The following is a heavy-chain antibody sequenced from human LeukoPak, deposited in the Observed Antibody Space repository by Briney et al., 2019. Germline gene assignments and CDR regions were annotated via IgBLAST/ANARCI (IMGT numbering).Heavy chain of an antibody. J-gene: IGHJ4*02. CDR1: GGSFSGYY. Sequence: SETLSLTCAVYGGSFSGYYWSWIRQPPGKGLEWIGEINHSGSTNYNPSLKSRVTISVDTSKNQFSLKLSSVTAADTAVYYCARVIGGSGSYQFDYWGQGTLVTVSS. CDR3: ARVIGGSGSYQFDY. CDR2: INHSGST. V-gene: IGHV4-34*01. D-gene: IGHD3-10*01.